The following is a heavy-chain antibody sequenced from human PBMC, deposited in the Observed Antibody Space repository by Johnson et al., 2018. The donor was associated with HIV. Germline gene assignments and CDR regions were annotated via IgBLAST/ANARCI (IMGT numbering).Heavy chain of an antibody. J-gene: IGHJ3*02. CDR3: ASGEDYGGNYGALDI. CDR1: GLSFGTYA. V-gene: IGHV3-30-3*01. D-gene: IGHD4-23*01. CDR2: ISYDGTNQ. Sequence: QVQLVESGGGLVQSGGSLRLSCEASGLSFGTYAMSWVRQAPGKGLEWVAHISYDGTNQHYADSVQGRFTISRDNSKNTLYLQVNGLRVEDTAGFYCASGEDYGGNYGALDIWGQGTMVTVSS.